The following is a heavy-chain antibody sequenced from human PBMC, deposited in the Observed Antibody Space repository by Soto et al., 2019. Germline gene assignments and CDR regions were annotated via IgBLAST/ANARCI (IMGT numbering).Heavy chain of an antibody. CDR3: ARGYSDILPDYYYGMDV. Sequence: QLQLQESGSGLVKPSQTLSLTCAVSGGSISSGGYSWSWIRQPPGKGLEWIGYIYHSGSTYYNPSLTSEVPISIDSAKTQFSLKLTSVPAADTAVYYCARGYSDILPDYYYGMDVWGQGTTVTVSS. V-gene: IGHV4-30-2*01. CDR1: GGSISSGGYS. J-gene: IGHJ6*02. CDR2: IYHSGST. D-gene: IGHD3-9*01.